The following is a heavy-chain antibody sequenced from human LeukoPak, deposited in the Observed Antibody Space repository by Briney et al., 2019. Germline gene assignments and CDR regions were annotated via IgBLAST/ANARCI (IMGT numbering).Heavy chain of an antibody. D-gene: IGHD3-9*01. V-gene: IGHV3-48*02. J-gene: IGHJ4*02. CDR2: ISRSSATI. CDR1: GFTFSTYS. Sequence: SGGSLRLSCAASGFTFSTYSMSWVRQAPGKGLEWVSYISRSSATIYYADSVKGRFTISRDNAKNSLYLQMNSLGDEDTAVYYCARVILTGYYNPLDYWGQGTLVTVSS. CDR3: ARVILTGYYNPLDY.